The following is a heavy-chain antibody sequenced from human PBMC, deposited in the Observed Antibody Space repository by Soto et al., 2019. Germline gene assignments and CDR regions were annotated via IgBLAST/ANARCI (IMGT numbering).Heavy chain of an antibody. CDR1: GFTFSSYA. CDR2: ISGSGGST. CDR3: AKEAPYDSSGYYFLFDY. J-gene: IGHJ4*02. Sequence: EVQLLESGGGLVQPGGSLRLSCAASGFTFSSYAMSWVRQAPGKGLEWVSAISGSGGSTYYADSVKGRFTISRDNSKNTLYLQMNSLRAEDTAVYYCAKEAPYDSSGYYFLFDYWGQGTLVTVSS. V-gene: IGHV3-23*01. D-gene: IGHD3-22*01.